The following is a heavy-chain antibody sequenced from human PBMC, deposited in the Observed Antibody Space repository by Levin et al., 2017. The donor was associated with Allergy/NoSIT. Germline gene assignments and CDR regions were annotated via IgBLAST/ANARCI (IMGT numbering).Heavy chain of an antibody. CDR3: AKSGAIAAAGMSYDDGLDG. Sequence: PGGSLRLSCAASGFTFSSYAMNWVRQAPGRGLEWVSGISDSGDITYYADSVKGRFTISRDNSKNSLYLQISSLRVEDTAVYYCAKSGAIAAAGMSYDDGLDGWGQGTTVTVSS. V-gene: IGHV3-23*01. J-gene: IGHJ6*02. CDR2: ISDSGDIT. CDR1: GFTFSSYA. D-gene: IGHD6-13*01.